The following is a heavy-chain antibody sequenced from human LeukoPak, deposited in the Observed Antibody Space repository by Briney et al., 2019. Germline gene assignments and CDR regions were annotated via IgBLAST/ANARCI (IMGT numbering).Heavy chain of an antibody. D-gene: IGHD2-2*01. V-gene: IGHV3-30*18. CDR2: ISYDGSNK. J-gene: IGHJ4*02. CDR3: AKGRYCSSTSCWYYFDL. CDR1: GFTFSSYG. Sequence: PGRSLRLSCAASGFTFSSYGMHWVRQAPGKGLEWVAVISYDGSNKYYADSVKGRFTISRDDSKNTLYLQMNSLRAEDTAVYYCAKGRYCSSTSCWYYFDLWGQGTLVTVSS.